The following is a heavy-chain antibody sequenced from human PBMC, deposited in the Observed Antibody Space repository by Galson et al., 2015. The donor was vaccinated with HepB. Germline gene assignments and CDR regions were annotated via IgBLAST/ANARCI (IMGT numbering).Heavy chain of an antibody. Sequence: SLRLSCAASGFTFSSYAMSWVRQAPGKGLEWVSAISGSGGSTYYADSVKGRFTISRDNSKNTLYLQMNSLRAEDTAVYYCAKESEGDSSGYYHRAPVDYWGQGTLVTVSS. D-gene: IGHD3-22*01. CDR3: AKESEGDSSGYYHRAPVDY. V-gene: IGHV3-23*01. J-gene: IGHJ4*02. CDR1: GFTFSSYA. CDR2: ISGSGGST.